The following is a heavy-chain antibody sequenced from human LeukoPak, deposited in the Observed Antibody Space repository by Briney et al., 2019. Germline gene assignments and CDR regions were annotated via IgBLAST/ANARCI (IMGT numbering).Heavy chain of an antibody. CDR3: ARHEGGRSMTP. J-gene: IGHJ4*02. Sequence: GESLKISCKGSGYRFTNYWVGWVRQMPGKGLEWMGIIYPGDSDTRYSPSFQGQVTISADKSINTAYLQWSSLKASDTAVYYCARHEGGRSMTPWGQGTLVTVSS. CDR2: IYPGDSDT. CDR1: GYRFTNYW. V-gene: IGHV5-51*01. D-gene: IGHD3-16*01.